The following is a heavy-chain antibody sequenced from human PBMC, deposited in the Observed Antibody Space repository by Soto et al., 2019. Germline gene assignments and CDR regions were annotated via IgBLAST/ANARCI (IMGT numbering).Heavy chain of an antibody. J-gene: IGHJ3*02. CDR2: INAGNGNT. CDR1: GYTFTSYA. D-gene: IGHD3-22*01. Sequence: GASVKVSCKASGYTFTSYAMHWVRQAPGQRLEWMGWINAGNGNTKYSQKFQGRVTIPRDTSASTAYMALSSLRSEDTAVYYCASSNNMNCSDGSGLEIGDAFEIWRQGTMVTVSS. CDR3: ASSNNMNCSDGSGLEIGDAFEI. V-gene: IGHV1-3*01.